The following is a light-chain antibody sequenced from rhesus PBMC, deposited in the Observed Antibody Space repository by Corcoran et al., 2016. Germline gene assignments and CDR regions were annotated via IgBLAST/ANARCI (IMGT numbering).Light chain of an antibody. Sequence: DIQMTQSPSSLSASVGDRVTITCQASQGISNWLAWYQQKPGKAPKLLIYAASSLQSGVPSRLRGSGSGTEFTLTISSLQPEDFATYYCQQHNSNPPTFGQGTKVEIK. CDR3: QQHNSNPPT. CDR2: AAS. V-gene: IGKV1-33*02. CDR1: QGISNW. J-gene: IGKJ1*01.